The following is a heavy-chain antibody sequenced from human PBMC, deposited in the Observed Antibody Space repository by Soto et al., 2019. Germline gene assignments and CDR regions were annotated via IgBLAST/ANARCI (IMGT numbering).Heavy chain of an antibody. CDR2: IKPDGSEK. CDR3: ARDEARWLGY. V-gene: IGHV3-7*01. CDR1: GFTFSSYW. Sequence: EVQLVESGGGLVQPGGSLRLSCAASGFTFSSYWMSWVRQAPGKGLEWVANIKPDGSEKYYVDSVRGRFTISRDNVENSRNLQMNSLRAEDEALYFCARDEARWLGYWGQGTLVTVSS. D-gene: IGHD6-19*01. J-gene: IGHJ4*02.